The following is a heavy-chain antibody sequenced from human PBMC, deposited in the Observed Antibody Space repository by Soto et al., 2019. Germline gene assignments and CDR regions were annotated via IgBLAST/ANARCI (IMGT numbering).Heavy chain of an antibody. V-gene: IGHV1-69*08. CDR2: IIPILGIA. J-gene: IGHJ6*02. CDR1: GGTFSSYT. D-gene: IGHD2-2*01. Sequence: QVQLVQSGAEVKKPGSSVKVSCKASGGTFSSYTISWVRQAPGQGLEWMGRIIPILGIANYAQKFQGRVTITAEKSTSTAYMELSSLRSEDTAVYYCARDGLDCSSTSCYAFYYYYGMDVWGQGTTVTVSS. CDR3: ARDGLDCSSTSCYAFYYYYGMDV.